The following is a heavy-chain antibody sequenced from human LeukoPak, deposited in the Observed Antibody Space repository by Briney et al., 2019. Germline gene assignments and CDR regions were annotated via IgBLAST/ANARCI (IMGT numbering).Heavy chain of an antibody. CDR2: INSDGSST. CDR3: ARETLINVDAFDI. V-gene: IGHV3-74*01. D-gene: IGHD3-16*01. CDR1: GFTLSSYL. J-gene: IGHJ3*02. Sequence: SLRLSCAASGFTLSSYLMHWVRQAPGDGLFSLSRINSDGSSTGYADSVKGRFTTSRDNAKNTLYLQMNSLRAEDTAVYYCARETLINVDAFDIWGQGTMVTVSS.